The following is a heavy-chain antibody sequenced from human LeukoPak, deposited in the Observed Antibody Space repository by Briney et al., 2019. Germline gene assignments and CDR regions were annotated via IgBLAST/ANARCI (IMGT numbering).Heavy chain of an antibody. J-gene: IGHJ4*02. Sequence: SVKVSCKASGGTFSSYAFSWVRQAPGQGLEWMGGIIPIFGTANYAQKFQGRVTITADESTSTAYMELSSLRSEDTAVYYCAREKSVLRFLEGGGYYFDYWGQGTLVTVSS. CDR2: IIPIFGTA. CDR3: AREKSVLRFLEGGGYYFDY. D-gene: IGHD3-3*01. CDR1: GGTFSSYA. V-gene: IGHV1-69*01.